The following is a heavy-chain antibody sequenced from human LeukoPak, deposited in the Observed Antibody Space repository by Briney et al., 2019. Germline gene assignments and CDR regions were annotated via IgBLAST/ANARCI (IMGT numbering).Heavy chain of an antibody. V-gene: IGHV4-34*01. J-gene: IGHJ4*02. Sequence: SETLSLTCAVYGGSFSGYYWSWIRQPPGKGLEWIGEINHSGSTNYNPSLKSRVTISVDTSKNQFSLKLSSVTAADTAVYYCARWSSGDYFDYWGQGTLVTVSS. CDR3: ARWSSGDYFDY. CDR1: GGSFSGYY. D-gene: IGHD2-21*01. CDR2: INHSGST.